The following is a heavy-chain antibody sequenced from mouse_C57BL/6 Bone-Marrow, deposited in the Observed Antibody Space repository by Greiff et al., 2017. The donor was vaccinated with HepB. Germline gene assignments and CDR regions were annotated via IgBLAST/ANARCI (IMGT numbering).Heavy chain of an antibody. J-gene: IGHJ2*01. V-gene: IGHV1-64*01. CDR1: GYTFTDYC. Sequence: VQLQQSGAELVKPGASVKLSCKASGYTFTDYCMHWVKQSPGQGLEWIGMINPNSGTTNYNQKFKGKATLTVDKSSSTAYMQLNSLPSEDSAVYYCARRLYDYPGFDYWGQGTTLTVSS. CDR2: INPNSGTT. CDR3: ARRLYDYPGFDY. D-gene: IGHD2-12*01.